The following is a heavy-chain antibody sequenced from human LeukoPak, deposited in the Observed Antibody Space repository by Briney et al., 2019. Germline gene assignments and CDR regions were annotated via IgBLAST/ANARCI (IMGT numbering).Heavy chain of an antibody. CDR2: IYYSGST. CDR3: ARWRGDAGTGGADN. V-gene: IGHV4-59*12. Sequence: PSETLSLTCSVSGGSISSYYWSWIRQPPGKGLEWIGYIYYSGSTNYNPSLKSRVTISVDTSKNQFSLKWTSVTAADTAMYYCARWRGDAGTGGADNWGQGTLVTVSS. CDR1: GGSISSYY. D-gene: IGHD6-13*01. J-gene: IGHJ4*02.